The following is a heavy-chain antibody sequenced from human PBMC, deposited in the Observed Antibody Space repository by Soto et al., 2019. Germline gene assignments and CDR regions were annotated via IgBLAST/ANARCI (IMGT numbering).Heavy chain of an antibody. J-gene: IGHJ6*02. V-gene: IGHV1-3*01. Sequence: QVQLVQSGAEVKKPGASVKVSCKASGYTFTSYAMHWVRQAPGQRLEWMGWINAGNGNTKYSQKFQGRVTITRDTSATTANMELSGLRSEGTAVYYCARDPWGYYGMDVWGQGTTVTVSS. CDR1: GYTFTSYA. CDR3: ARDPWGYYGMDV. CDR2: INAGNGNT. D-gene: IGHD1-26*01.